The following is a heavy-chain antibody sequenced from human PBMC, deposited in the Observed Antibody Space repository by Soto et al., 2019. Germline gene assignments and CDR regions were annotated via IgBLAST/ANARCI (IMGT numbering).Heavy chain of an antibody. CDR1: GFTFSSYA. CDR3: ASAPPYYDFWSGYYTHYYYGMDV. CDR2: ISGSGGST. Sequence: GGSLRLSCAASGFTFSSYAMSWVRQAPGKGLEWVSAISGSGGSTYYADSVKGRFTISRDNSKNTLYLQMNSLRAEDTAVYYCASAPPYYDFWSGYYTHYYYGMDVWGQGTTVTVS. J-gene: IGHJ6*02. D-gene: IGHD3-3*01. V-gene: IGHV3-23*01.